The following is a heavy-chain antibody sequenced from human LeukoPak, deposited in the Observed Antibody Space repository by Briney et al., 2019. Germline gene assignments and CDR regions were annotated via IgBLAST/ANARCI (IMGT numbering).Heavy chain of an antibody. CDR1: GGSFSGYY. Sequence: SETLSLTCAVYGGSFSGYYWSWIRQPPGKGLEWIGEINHSGSINYNPSLKSRVTISVDTSKNQFSLKLSSVTAADTAVYYCARGGYYDSSGYYQWNWFDPWGQGTLVTVSS. D-gene: IGHD3-22*01. J-gene: IGHJ5*02. CDR3: ARGGYYDSSGYYQWNWFDP. CDR2: INHSGSI. V-gene: IGHV4-34*01.